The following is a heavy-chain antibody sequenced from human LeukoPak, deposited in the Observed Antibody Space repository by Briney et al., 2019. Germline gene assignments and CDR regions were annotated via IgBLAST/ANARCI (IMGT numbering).Heavy chain of an antibody. CDR3: ARDLSGGSSSLYPPYYYYYMDV. Sequence: GGSLRLSCAASGFTFSSYWMSWVRQAPGKGLEWVANIKEDGSEKYYVDSVKGRFTISRDNAKNSLYLQVNSLRGEDTAVYYCARDLSGGSSSLYPPYYYYYMDVWGKGTTVTISS. CDR1: GFTFSSYW. D-gene: IGHD6-13*01. V-gene: IGHV3-7*01. CDR2: IKEDGSEK. J-gene: IGHJ6*03.